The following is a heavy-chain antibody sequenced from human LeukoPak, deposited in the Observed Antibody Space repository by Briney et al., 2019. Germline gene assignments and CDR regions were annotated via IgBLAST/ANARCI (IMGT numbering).Heavy chain of an antibody. V-gene: IGHV4-59*08. Sequence: PSETLSLTCTISGGSISSYYWSWIRQPPGKGLEWIGYIYYSGSTNYNPSLKSRVTISVDTSKNQFSLKLSSVTAADTAVYYCARHSRKGSWYSRFGHWYSDLWGRGTLVTVSS. J-gene: IGHJ2*01. D-gene: IGHD6-13*01. CDR1: GGSISSYY. CDR2: IYYSGST. CDR3: ARHSRKGSWYSRFGHWYSDL.